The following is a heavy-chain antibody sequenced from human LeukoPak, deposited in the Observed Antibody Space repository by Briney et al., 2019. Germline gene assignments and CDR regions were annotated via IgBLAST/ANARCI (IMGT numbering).Heavy chain of an antibody. Sequence: GGSLRLSCAVSGFNFADYGMHWVRQAPGQGLEWVSGINWNGGSTGYADSVKGRFTISRDNAKNSLYLQMNSLRAEDTALYYCARELGYYDSSGYYWPGSGGFDYWGQGTLVTVSS. CDR1: GFNFADYG. J-gene: IGHJ4*02. V-gene: IGHV3-20*04. D-gene: IGHD3-22*01. CDR2: INWNGGST. CDR3: ARELGYYDSSGYYWPGSGGFDY.